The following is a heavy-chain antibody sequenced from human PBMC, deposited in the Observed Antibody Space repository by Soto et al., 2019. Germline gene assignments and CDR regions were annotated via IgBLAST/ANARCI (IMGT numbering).Heavy chain of an antibody. CDR2: INHSGST. V-gene: IGHV4-34*01. J-gene: IGHJ4*02. CDR1: GGSFGVNS. CDR3: ARGKVAVDRSGFVY. Sequence: QVQLQQWAARLLKLSETLSLPSAFYGGSFGVNSWGWFRQPQGRGLEWIGEINHSGSTNYNPSLKSRVTISVDTSKNQFSLKLSSVTAADTAVYYCARGKVAVDRSGFVYWGQGTLVTVSS. D-gene: IGHD3-22*01.